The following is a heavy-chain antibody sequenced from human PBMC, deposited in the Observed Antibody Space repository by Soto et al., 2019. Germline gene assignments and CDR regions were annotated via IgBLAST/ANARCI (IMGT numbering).Heavy chain of an antibody. J-gene: IGHJ4*02. Sequence: PSETLSLTCTVSGGAISSGGYYFIGIRQHPWKGLEWIGYIYYSGSTYYNPSLKSRVTISVDTSKNQFSLKLSSVTAADTAVYYCARACWGGDCYRKYYFDYWGQGTLVTVSS. CDR3: ARACWGGDCYRKYYFDY. D-gene: IGHD2-21*02. CDR2: IYYSGST. CDR1: GGAISSGGYY. V-gene: IGHV4-31*03.